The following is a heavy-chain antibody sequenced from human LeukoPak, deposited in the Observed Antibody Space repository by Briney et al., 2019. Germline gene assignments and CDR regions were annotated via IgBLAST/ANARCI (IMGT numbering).Heavy chain of an antibody. V-gene: IGHV3-23*01. J-gene: IGHJ4*02. CDR2: ISGSSSST. D-gene: IGHD3-10*01. CDR1: GFIFSTYW. CDR3: AKRSYGSGSYVFDY. Sequence: PGGSLGLSCAASGFIFSTYWMSWVRQAPGKGLEWVSAISGSSSSTFYADSVKGRFTISRDNSKNTLYLQMSSLRAEDTAVYYCAKRSYGSGSYVFDYWGQGTLVTVSS.